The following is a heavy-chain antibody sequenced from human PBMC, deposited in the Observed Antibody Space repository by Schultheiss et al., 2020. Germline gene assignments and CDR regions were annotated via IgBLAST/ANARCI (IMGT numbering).Heavy chain of an antibody. D-gene: IGHD1-1*01. CDR1: GGSFSGYY. CDR3: ARGPLEPPYYYYYGMDV. J-gene: IGHJ6*02. CDR2: INHSGST. Sequence: SETLSLTCAVYGGSFSGYYWSWIRQPPGKGLEWIGEINHSGSTNYNPSLKSRVTISVDTSKNQFSLKLSSVTAADTAVYYCARGPLEPPYYYYYGMDVWGQGTTVTVSS. V-gene: IGHV4-34*01.